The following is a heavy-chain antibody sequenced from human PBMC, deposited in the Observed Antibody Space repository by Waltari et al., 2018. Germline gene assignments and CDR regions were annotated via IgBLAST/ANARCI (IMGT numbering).Heavy chain of an antibody. CDR1: GFTFTSYG. V-gene: IGHV3-23*01. D-gene: IGHD7-27*01. Sequence: EVQLLGSGGDLVQPGGSLRLSCAASGFTFTSYGLGWVRQAPGKGPEWVASISADGTRTYYGDSMKGRFTISRDNSENTLYLQMNSLRAEDTALYYCAKGTWGSAFDIWGQGTMVTVSS. CDR2: ISADGTRT. CDR3: AKGTWGSAFDI. J-gene: IGHJ3*02.